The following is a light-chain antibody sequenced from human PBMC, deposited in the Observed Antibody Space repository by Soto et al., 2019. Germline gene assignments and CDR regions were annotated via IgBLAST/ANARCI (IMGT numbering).Light chain of an antibody. CDR3: QHYHDYPWT. CDR2: DAS. V-gene: IGKV1-5*01. Sequence: IQMTQSTSTLSASVGDRVTITCRASQSISAWLAWYQQKPGEAPTLLIYDASSLESGVPSRFSGGGSETEFTLTISSLQPDDVATYYCQHYHDYPWTLGQGTKVDIK. J-gene: IGKJ1*01. CDR1: QSISAW.